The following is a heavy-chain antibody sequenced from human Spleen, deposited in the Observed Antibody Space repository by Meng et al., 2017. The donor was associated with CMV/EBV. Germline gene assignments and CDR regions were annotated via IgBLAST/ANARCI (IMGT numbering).Heavy chain of an antibody. V-gene: IGHV4-30-4*06. J-gene: IGHJ3*02. CDR3: ARLRYSDSSGYRDAFDI. CDR1: SISSGDYY. Sequence: SISSGDYYWSWIRQHPGKGLEWIGYIYYSGSTYYNPSLKSRVTISVDTSKNQFSLKLSSVTAADTAVYYCARLRYSDSSGYRDAFDIWGQGTMVTVSS. CDR2: IYYSGST. D-gene: IGHD3-22*01.